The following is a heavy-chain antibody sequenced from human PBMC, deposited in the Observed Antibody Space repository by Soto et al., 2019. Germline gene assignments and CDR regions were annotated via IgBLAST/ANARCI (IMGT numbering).Heavy chain of an antibody. J-gene: IGHJ6*02. D-gene: IGHD3-10*01. CDR2: INPNSGGT. V-gene: IGHV1-2*04. CDR1: GYTFTGYY. CDR3: ARDMGYYYGMDV. Sequence: AASVKVSCKASGYTFTGYYMHWVRQAPGQGLEWMGWINPNSGGTNYAQRFQGWVTMTRDTSISTAYMELSRLRSDDTAVYYCARDMGYYYGMDVWGQGTTVTVSS.